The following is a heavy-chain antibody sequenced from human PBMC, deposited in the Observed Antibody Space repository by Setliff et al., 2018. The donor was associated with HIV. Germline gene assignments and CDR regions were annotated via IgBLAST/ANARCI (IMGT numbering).Heavy chain of an antibody. CDR2: VYHSGSA. CDR3: AVSGYWEYFHD. CDR1: GESFSDYY. D-gene: IGHD2-15*01. Sequence: SETLSLTCAVYGESFSDYYWSWIRQPPGKGLEWIGEVYHSGSANYNPSLKSRVTISVDTSKNQFSLKLTSVTAADTAVYYCAVSGYWEYFHDWGQGTLVTVSS. V-gene: IGHV4-34*01. J-gene: IGHJ1*01.